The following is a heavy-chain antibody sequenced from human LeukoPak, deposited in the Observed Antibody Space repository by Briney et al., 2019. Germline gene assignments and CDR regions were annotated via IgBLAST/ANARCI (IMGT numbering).Heavy chain of an antibody. CDR1: GDSVSSKNVA. CDR2: TYYTSKWNT. V-gene: IGHV6-1*01. J-gene: IGHJ3*01. CDR3: ARGRASAFDV. Sequence: SQTLSLTCAISGDSVSSKNVAWNWIRQSPSRGLEWLGRTYYTSKWNTDYAVSVKSRIVVNPDTSKNQFSLQLNSVTSEDTAVYYCARGRASAFDVWGQGTMVTVSS. D-gene: IGHD6-25*01.